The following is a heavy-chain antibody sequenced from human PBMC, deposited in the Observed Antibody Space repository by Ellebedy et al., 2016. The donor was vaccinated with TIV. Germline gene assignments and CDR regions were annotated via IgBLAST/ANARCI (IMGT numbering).Heavy chain of an antibody. CDR2: MYYSGSA. J-gene: IGHJ5*02. CDR3: ARLGCSGVSCSPYNWFNP. D-gene: IGHD2-15*01. CDR1: GGSISSASSP. Sequence: SETLSLXXTVSGGSISSASSPSVCIRLSQGKGLEWIGNMYYSGSAYYYPSLKSRVTIYVDTSKSQFSLKLTSFTAADTALYFCARLGCSGVSCSPYNWFNPWGQGTLVTVSS. V-gene: IGHV4-39*01.